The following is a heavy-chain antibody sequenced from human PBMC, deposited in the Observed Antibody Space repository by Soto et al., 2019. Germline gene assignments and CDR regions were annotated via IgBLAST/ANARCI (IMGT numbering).Heavy chain of an antibody. D-gene: IGHD3-10*01. J-gene: IGHJ6*02. CDR1: GYTFTNYA. CDR3: ARGGSLWFGELSAYYYGMDV. Sequence: ASVKVSCKASGYTFTNYAMHCVRQAPGQRLEWMGWINAAIGNTKYSQKFQGSVTITRDTSANTAYMELSRLRSDDTAVYYCARGGSLWFGELSAYYYGMDVWGQGTTVTVSS. CDR2: INAAIGNT. V-gene: IGHV1-3*01.